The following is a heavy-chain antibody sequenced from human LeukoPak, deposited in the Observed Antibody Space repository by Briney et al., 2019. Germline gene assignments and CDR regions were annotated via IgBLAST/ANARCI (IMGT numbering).Heavy chain of an antibody. J-gene: IGHJ4*02. CDR3: ASGYIYGFDY. Sequence: GGSLRLSCAASGSTFSSYSMNWVRQAPGKGLEWVSSISSSSNYIYYADSVKGRFTISRDNAKNSLYLQMNSLRAEDTAVYYCASGYIYGFDYWGQGTLVTVSS. D-gene: IGHD5-18*01. V-gene: IGHV3-21*06. CDR2: ISSSSNYI. CDR1: GSTFSSYS.